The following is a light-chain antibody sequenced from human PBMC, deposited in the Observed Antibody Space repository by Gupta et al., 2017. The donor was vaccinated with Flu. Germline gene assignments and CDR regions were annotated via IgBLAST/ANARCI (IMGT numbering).Light chain of an antibody. Sequence: EIVLTQSPATLSLSPGERSTLSCRASQSVRSYLGWYQQKPSQAPRLLIYDASNRDTGISARFCGSGCGKNVSLTISSREQEDFAVYYCQQPSNCPSYTFGQGTKVEIK. V-gene: IGKV3-11*01. CDR3: QQPSNCPSYT. CDR2: DAS. CDR1: QSVRSY. J-gene: IGKJ2*01.